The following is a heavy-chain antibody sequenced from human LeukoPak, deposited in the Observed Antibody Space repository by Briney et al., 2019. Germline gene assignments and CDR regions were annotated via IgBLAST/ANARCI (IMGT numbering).Heavy chain of an antibody. CDR3: ARDYSSSPYQFYFDY. CDR1: GYTFTSYG. D-gene: IGHD6-6*01. CDR2: ISAYNGNT. V-gene: IGHV1-18*01. Sequence: ASVKVSCKASGYTFTSYGISWVRQAPGQGLEWMGWISAYNGNTNYAQKLQGRVTVTTDTSTSTAYMELRSLRSDDRAVYYCARDYSSSPYQFYFDYWGQGTLVTVSS. J-gene: IGHJ4*02.